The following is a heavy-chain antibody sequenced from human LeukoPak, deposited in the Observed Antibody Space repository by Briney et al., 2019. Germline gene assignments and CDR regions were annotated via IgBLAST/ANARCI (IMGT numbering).Heavy chain of an antibody. Sequence: ASVKVSCKASGYTFTSYYMHWVRQAPGQGREWMGMINPSGGSTNYAQKFQGRVTMTRDTSTSTVYMELSSLRSEDTAVYYCARGSSIWYFYFEYWGQGTLVTVSS. V-gene: IGHV1-46*01. D-gene: IGHD6-13*01. CDR3: ARGSSIWYFYFEY. CDR1: GYTFTSYY. J-gene: IGHJ4*02. CDR2: INPSGGST.